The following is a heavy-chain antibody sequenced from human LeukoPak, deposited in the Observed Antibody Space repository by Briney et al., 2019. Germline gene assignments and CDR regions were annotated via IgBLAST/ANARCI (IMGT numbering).Heavy chain of an antibody. CDR2: ISYDGSNK. CDR1: GFTLSSYS. J-gene: IGHJ4*02. D-gene: IGHD1-7*01. Sequence: GGSLTLSCPASGFTLSSYSMHWVRQAPGNGLEWVAVISYDGSNKYYADSVKGRFTVSRDNSKNTLYLQMTSLRAEDTAVYYCASLAGTREGSFDYWGQGTLVTVSS. CDR3: ASLAGTREGSFDY. V-gene: IGHV3-30*04.